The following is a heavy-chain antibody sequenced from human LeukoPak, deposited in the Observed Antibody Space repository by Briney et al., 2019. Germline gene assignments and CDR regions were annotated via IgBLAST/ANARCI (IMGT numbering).Heavy chain of an antibody. CDR2: IKQDGSQI. CDR1: GFTLGSYW. Sequence: GGSLRPSCVGSGFTLGSYWMSWVRQAPGKGLEWVANIKQDGSQIYYADSVKGRFTISRDNAKNSLFLQMNRLRVEDTGVYYCARLNDDVTKFDYWGQGTLVTVSS. J-gene: IGHJ4*02. CDR3: ARLNDDVTKFDY. V-gene: IGHV3-7*01. D-gene: IGHD2-8*01.